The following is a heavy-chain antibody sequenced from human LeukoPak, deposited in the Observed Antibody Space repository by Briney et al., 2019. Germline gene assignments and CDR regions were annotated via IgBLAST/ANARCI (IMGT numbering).Heavy chain of an antibody. J-gene: IGHJ5*02. CDR1: GFTLSNAY. CDR2: IKTKTNGGTT. Sequence: GGSLRLSCAASGFTLSNAYMSWVRQAPGKGLEWVGRIKTKTNGGTTDYAAPVKGRFTISRDDSKNTLYLQMNSLKTEDAAVYYCTTTIVGVTTWFDPWGQGTLVTVSS. V-gene: IGHV3-15*01. CDR3: TTTIVGVTTWFDP. D-gene: IGHD1-26*01.